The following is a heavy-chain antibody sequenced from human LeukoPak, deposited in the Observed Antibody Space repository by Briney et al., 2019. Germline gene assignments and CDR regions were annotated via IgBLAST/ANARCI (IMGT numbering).Heavy chain of an antibody. D-gene: IGHD1-26*01. J-gene: IGHJ3*02. Sequence: SETLSLTCTVSGGSISSSSYYWGWIRQPPGKGLEWIGSIYYSGSTYYNPSLKSRVTISVDTSKNQFSLKLSSVTAADTAVYYCARPRVGATEDAFDIWGQGTMVTVSS. CDR2: IYYSGST. V-gene: IGHV4-39*01. CDR3: ARPRVGATEDAFDI. CDR1: GGSISSSSYY.